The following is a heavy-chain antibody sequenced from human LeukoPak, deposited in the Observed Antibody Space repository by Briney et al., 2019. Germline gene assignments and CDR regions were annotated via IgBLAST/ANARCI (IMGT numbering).Heavy chain of an antibody. CDR3: ARRQGGQNWYFDL. V-gene: IGHV5-51*03. J-gene: IGHJ2*01. D-gene: IGHD3-16*01. CDR1: GFRFDIYW. Sequence: PGESLKIPCQGSGFRFDIYWIGWVRQIPGKGLEWMGNIYPGDSDTRYSPSFQGQATMSADKSSGTAYLQWSSLKASDTAMYYCARRQGGQNWYFDLWGRGTVVTVSS. CDR2: IYPGDSDT.